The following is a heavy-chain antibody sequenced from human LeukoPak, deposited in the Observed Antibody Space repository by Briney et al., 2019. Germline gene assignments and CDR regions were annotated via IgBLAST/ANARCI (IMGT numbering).Heavy chain of an antibody. CDR3: ARPIYGSGSQGNDAFDI. V-gene: IGHV4-39*01. CDR2: IYYSGST. Sequence: SETLSLTCTVSGDSISTSNSYWGWIRQPPGKGLEWIGSIYYSGSTYYNPSLKSRVTISVDTSKNQFSLKLSSVTAADTAVYYCARPIYGSGSQGNDAFDIWGQGTMVTVSS. J-gene: IGHJ3*02. CDR1: GDSISTSNSY. D-gene: IGHD3-10*01.